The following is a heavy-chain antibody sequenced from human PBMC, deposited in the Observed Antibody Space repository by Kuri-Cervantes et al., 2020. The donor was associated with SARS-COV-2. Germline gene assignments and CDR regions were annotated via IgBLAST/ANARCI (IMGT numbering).Heavy chain of an antibody. CDR3: ARARANDPRAGMDV. CDR1: GGSISRNY. D-gene: IGHD1-1*01. CDR2: IYYSGST. J-gene: IGHJ6*02. Sequence: SETLSLTCTVSGGSISRNYWSWIRQPPGKGLEWIGYIYYSGSTNFNPSLKSRVTISVDTSKNQFSLKLSSVTAADTAVYYCARARANDPRAGMDVWGQGTTVTVSS. V-gene: IGHV4-59*01.